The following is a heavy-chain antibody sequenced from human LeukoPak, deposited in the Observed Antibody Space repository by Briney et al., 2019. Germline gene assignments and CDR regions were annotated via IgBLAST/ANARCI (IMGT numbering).Heavy chain of an antibody. CDR3: ARDMNNGLLPDY. CDR1: GYTFTNYW. Sequence: GESLKISCKGSGYTFTNYWIGWVRQMPGKGLEWMGIVYPGDSDTRYSLSFQGQVTISADKSISTAYLQWTSLKASDSAMYFCARDMNNGLLPDYWGQGTLVTVSS. CDR2: VYPGDSDT. J-gene: IGHJ4*02. V-gene: IGHV5-51*01. D-gene: IGHD2-8*01.